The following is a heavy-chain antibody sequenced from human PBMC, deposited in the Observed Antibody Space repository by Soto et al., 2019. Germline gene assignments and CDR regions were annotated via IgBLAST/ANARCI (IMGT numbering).Heavy chain of an antibody. V-gene: IGHV2-5*02. D-gene: IGHD3-22*01. Sequence: QITLKESGPTLVKPTQTLTLTCTFSGFSLRTSGVGVGWIRQPPEKALEWLALIYWDDDKRYSPFLKRRLTITTDPSKNQVVLTLTNLDPVDTATYYCARLFYHESSGANDGFDIWGQGTTVTVSS. CDR2: IYWDDDK. J-gene: IGHJ3*02. CDR1: GFSLRTSGVG. CDR3: ARLFYHESSGANDGFDI.